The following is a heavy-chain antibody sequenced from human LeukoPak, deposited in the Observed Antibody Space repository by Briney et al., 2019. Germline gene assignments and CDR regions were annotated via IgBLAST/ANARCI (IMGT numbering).Heavy chain of an antibody. CDR2: VWDDGNEQ. CDR3: AKDLGYYDILTGYTY. Sequence: GRSLRLSCAASGFSFDSYIMHWVRQAPDKGLEWVALVWDDGNEQYYADPVKGRFTISRDNSKNTLYLQMNSLRVEDTAVYYCAKDLGYYDILTGYTYWGQGTLVTVSS. D-gene: IGHD3-9*01. CDR1: GFSFDSYI. V-gene: IGHV3-33*06. J-gene: IGHJ4*02.